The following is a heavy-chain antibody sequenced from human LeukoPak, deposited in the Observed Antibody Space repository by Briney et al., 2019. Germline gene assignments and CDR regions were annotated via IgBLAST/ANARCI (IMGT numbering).Heavy chain of an antibody. CDR3: ARGLGDLSLYVY. Sequence: SETLSLTCSVSGAFSTNYFWSWIRQPAGKGLEWIGRINTSGDTNYNPSLKSRVTMSVDTSKNQFSLNLSSMTAADTAVYYCARGLGDLSLYVYWGQGTLVTVSS. D-gene: IGHD3-16*02. CDR1: GAFSTNYF. J-gene: IGHJ4*02. CDR2: INTSGDT. V-gene: IGHV4-4*07.